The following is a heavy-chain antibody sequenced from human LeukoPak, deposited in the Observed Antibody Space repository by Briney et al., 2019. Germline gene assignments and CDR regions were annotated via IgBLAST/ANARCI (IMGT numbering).Heavy chain of an antibody. D-gene: IGHD5-18*01. Sequence: GGSLRLSCAASGFTFRSYWMSWVRQAPGKGLEWVANIKEDGSEKYYVDSVKGRFTISRDSAKNSLYPQMNSLRVEDTAVYYCARDHNYGGDYWGQGTLVTVSS. CDR1: GFTFRSYW. V-gene: IGHV3-7*03. CDR2: IKEDGSEK. J-gene: IGHJ4*02. CDR3: ARDHNYGGDY.